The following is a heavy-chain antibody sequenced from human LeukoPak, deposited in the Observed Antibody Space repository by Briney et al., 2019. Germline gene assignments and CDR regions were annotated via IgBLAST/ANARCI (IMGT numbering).Heavy chain of an antibody. Sequence: PGGSLRLSCAASGFTFSSYAMHWVRQAPGKGLEWVAVISFDGSNKYYADSVKGRFTISRDNAKNSLYLQMNSLRAEDTALYHCAREGYGATYGAFDIWGQGTMVTVSS. D-gene: IGHD4-17*01. CDR2: ISFDGSNK. V-gene: IGHV3-30-3*01. CDR3: AREGYGATYGAFDI. J-gene: IGHJ3*02. CDR1: GFTFSSYA.